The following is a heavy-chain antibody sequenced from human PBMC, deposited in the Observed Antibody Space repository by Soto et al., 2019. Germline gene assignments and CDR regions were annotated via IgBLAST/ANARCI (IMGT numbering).Heavy chain of an antibody. V-gene: IGHV3-15*01. J-gene: IGHJ6*03. CDR1: GFSVNNAW. Sequence: PGGSLRLSCAGSGFSVNNAWMTWVRQAPGQGLECVARIKNKSDGGTTDYADSVKGRFTISRDNAKNTLYLQMNSLRAEDTAVYYCAKDGNDFWSGYYGVAQYYYYYYYMDVWGKGTTVTVSS. CDR3: AKDGNDFWSGYYGVAQYYYYYYYMDV. CDR2: IKNKSDGGTT. D-gene: IGHD3-3*01.